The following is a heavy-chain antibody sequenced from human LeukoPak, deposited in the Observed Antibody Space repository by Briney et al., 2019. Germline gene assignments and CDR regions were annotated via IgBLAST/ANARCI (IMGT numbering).Heavy chain of an antibody. CDR2: ISSSSTYT. D-gene: IGHD2-8*01. CDR3: AREMYGRFDY. Sequence: GGSLRLSCAASGFTFSDYYMSWIRQAPGKGLEWVSYISSSSTYTDYADSVKGRFTISRDNAKNSLFLQMNSLRAEDTAMYYCAREMYGRFDYWGQGTLVTVSS. J-gene: IGHJ4*02. CDR1: GFTFSDYY. V-gene: IGHV3-11*05.